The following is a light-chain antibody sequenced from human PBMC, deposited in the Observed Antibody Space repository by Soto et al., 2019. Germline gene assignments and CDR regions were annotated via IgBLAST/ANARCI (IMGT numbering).Light chain of an antibody. CDR1: SSNIGRYT. V-gene: IGLV1-44*01. CDR2: SNN. CDR3: AVWDDSLNGVL. Sequence: QSALTQPPSASGAPGQRVTISCSGSSSNIGRYTVNWYQQLPGTAPKLLLYSNNQRPSGVPDGFSGSKSGTSASLAISGLQSEDEADYYCAVWDDSLNGVLFGGGTKVTVL. J-gene: IGLJ2*01.